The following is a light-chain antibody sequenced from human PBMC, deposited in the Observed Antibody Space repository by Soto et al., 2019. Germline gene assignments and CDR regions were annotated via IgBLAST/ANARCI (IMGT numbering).Light chain of an antibody. J-gene: IGLJ1*01. CDR2: EVS. CDR3: TSYTTDSTLV. CDR1: SSDVGGYNF. V-gene: IGLV2-14*01. Sequence: QSALTQPASVSGSPGQSITISCTGTSSDVGGYNFVSWYQHHPGKAPKLMIYEVSNRPSGVSNRFSASKSVNTASLTISGLQAEDEADYYFTSYTTDSTLVFGPGTKVTVL.